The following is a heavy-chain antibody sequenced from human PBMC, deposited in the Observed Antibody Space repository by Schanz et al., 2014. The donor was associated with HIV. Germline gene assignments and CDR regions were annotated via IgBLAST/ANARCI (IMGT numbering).Heavy chain of an antibody. CDR1: GFTFSSYA. V-gene: IGHV3-30-3*01. J-gene: IGHJ6*02. Sequence: QVQLGESGGGVVQPGRSLRLSCAASGFTFSSYAMHWVRQAPGKGLEWVAVISYDGSNKYYADSVKGRFTISRDNSKNTLELQINSLRADDTAVYYCARDVSYDSSGYYSDYYYGMDVWGQGTTVTVSS. CDR3: ARDVSYDSSGYYSDYYYGMDV. CDR2: ISYDGSNK. D-gene: IGHD3-22*01.